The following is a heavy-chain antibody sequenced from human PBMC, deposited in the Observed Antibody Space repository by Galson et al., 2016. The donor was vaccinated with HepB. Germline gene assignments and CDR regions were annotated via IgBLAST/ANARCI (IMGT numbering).Heavy chain of an antibody. J-gene: IGHJ4*02. CDR3: ASARSGWVDY. CDR2: VDSAGSST. D-gene: IGHD6-19*01. V-gene: IGHV3-74*03. CDR1: GFAFSSSW. Sequence: SLRLSCAASGFAFSSSWMHWVRQAPGKGPVWVSRVDSAGSSTTYADSVKGRFTISRDNAKNTLYLQMHGLSAEDTAIYYCASARSGWVDYWGQGILVTVSS.